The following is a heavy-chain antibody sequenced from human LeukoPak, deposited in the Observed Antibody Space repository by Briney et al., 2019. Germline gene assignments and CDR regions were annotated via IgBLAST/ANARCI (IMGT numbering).Heavy chain of an antibody. CDR2: ISSSGTI. CDR3: ARESVSGSYEDS. D-gene: IGHD1-26*01. Sequence: PGVSLRLSCAASGFTFSSYSMIWLRQAPGKGLEWISFISSSGTIYYADSVEGRFTISRDNAKKSLYLQMNSLRDEDTAMYYCARESVSGSYEDSWGQGTLVTVSS. V-gene: IGHV3-48*02. CDR1: GFTFSSYS. J-gene: IGHJ4*02.